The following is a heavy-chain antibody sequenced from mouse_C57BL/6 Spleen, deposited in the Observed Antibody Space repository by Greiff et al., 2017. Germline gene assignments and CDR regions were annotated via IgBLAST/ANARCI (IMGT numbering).Heavy chain of an antibody. CDR1: GYTFTNYW. CDR2: IYPGGGYT. CDR3: ARGSSGYDY. Sequence: VMLVESGAELVRPGTSVKMSCKASGYTFTNYWIGWAKQRPGHGLEWIGDIYPGGGYTNYNEKFKGKATLTADKSSSTAYMQFSSLTSEDSAIYYCARGSSGYDYWGQGTLVTVSA. D-gene: IGHD3-2*02. V-gene: IGHV1-63*01. J-gene: IGHJ3*01.